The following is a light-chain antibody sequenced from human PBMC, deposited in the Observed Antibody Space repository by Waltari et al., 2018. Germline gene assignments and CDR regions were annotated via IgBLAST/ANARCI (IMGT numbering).Light chain of an antibody. CDR3: QNYDSYSAT. J-gene: IGKJ4*02. CDR2: KAS. V-gene: IGKV1-5*03. CDR1: PGITRW. Sequence: DIQMTQSPSTLSASVGDRVTITCRASPGITRWLAWYQQKAGKAPKLLLYKASIVESGVPSRFSGGGSGTEFTLTISSLQPDDFATYYCQNYDSYSATFGRGTKVEIK.